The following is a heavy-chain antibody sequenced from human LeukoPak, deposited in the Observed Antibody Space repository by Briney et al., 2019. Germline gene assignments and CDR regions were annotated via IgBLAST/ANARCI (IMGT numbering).Heavy chain of an antibody. D-gene: IGHD6-19*01. CDR1: GGSISSYY. CDR3: ATALYSSGWYYFDY. V-gene: IGHV4-4*07. CDR2: IYTSGST. J-gene: IGHJ4*02. Sequence: PSETLSLTCTVSGGSISSYYWSWIRQTPGKGLEWIGRIYTSGSTNYNPSLKSRVTMSVDTSKNQFSLKLSSVTAADTAVYYCATALYSSGWYYFDYWGQGTLVTVSS.